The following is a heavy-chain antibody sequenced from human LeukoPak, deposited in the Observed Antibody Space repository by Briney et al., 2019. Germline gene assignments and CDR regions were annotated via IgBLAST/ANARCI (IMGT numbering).Heavy chain of an antibody. J-gene: IGHJ4*02. Sequence: GGSLRLSCAASGFTVSSNYMSWVRQAPGKGLEWVSVIYSGGSTYYADSVKGRFTISRDNSKNTLYLQMNSLRAEDTAVYYCVRPPVDTAMLSYFDYWGQGTLVTVSS. V-gene: IGHV3-53*01. D-gene: IGHD5-18*01. CDR1: GFTVSSNY. CDR3: VRPPVDTAMLSYFDY. CDR2: IYSGGST.